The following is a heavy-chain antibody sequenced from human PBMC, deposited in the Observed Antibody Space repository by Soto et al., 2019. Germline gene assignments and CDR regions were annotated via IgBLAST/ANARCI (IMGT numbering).Heavy chain of an antibody. CDR1: GFTFSSYA. Sequence: EVQLLESGGGLVQPGGSLRLSCAASGFTFSSYAMSWVRQAPGKGLEWVSAISGSGASTYYADSVKGRFTISRDNSKNTLYLQMKSLRAGDRAVYYCANGGAIPVAGPRRHAFDIWGQGTMVTVSS. CDR2: ISGSGAST. V-gene: IGHV3-23*01. D-gene: IGHD6-19*01. J-gene: IGHJ3*02. CDR3: ANGGAIPVAGPRRHAFDI.